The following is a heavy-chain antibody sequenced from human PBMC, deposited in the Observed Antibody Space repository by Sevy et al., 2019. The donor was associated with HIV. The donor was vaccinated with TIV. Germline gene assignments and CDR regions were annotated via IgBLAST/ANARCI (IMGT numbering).Heavy chain of an antibody. D-gene: IGHD5-18*01. V-gene: IGHV3-33*01. Sequence: GGSLRLSCAASAFTFRNDGKHWVRQAPGKGLEWVAVIWYDGSNKEYADSVKGRFTISRDNSKNTLYLEMNSLRAEDTAVYYCARDPGYNYLFYYFDDWGQGTLVTVSS. J-gene: IGHJ4*02. CDR2: IWYDGSNK. CDR1: AFTFRNDG. CDR3: ARDPGYNYLFYYFDD.